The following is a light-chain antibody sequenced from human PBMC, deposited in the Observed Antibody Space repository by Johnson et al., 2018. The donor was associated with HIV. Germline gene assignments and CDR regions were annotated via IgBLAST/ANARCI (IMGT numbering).Light chain of an antibody. Sequence: QSVLTQPPSVSAAPGQKVTISCSGSSSNIGNNYVSWYQQLPGTAPKLLIYDNTKRPSGIPDRFSGSKSGTSATLGITGLQTGDEADYYCGRWDNSLNVGHVFGTWTEVIVL. CDR1: SSNIGNNY. CDR3: GRWDNSLNVGHV. J-gene: IGLJ1*01. V-gene: IGLV1-51*01. CDR2: DNT.